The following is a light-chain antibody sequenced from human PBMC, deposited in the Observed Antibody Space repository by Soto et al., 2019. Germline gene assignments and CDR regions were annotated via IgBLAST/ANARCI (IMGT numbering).Light chain of an antibody. CDR2: AAS. J-gene: IGKJ1*01. CDR1: QCISTY. Sequence: DIQLTQSPSFLSASVGDGVTRTCRAIQCISTYLAWSQQKPGKAPKLLIYAASTLQSGVPSRFSGSGSGTEFALAISSLQPEDFATYYCQQLITYPQTFGQGIKVDIK. CDR3: QQLITYPQT. V-gene: IGKV1-9*01.